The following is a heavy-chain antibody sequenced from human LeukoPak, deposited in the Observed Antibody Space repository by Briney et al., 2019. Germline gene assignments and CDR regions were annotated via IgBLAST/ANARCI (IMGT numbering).Heavy chain of an antibody. Sequence: SETLSLTCTVSGGSISSGDYYWSWIRQPPGKGLEWIGYIYYSGSTYYNPSLKSRVTISVDTSKNQFSLKLSSVTAADTAVYYCARETAHRIAAARNWFDPWGQGTLVTVSS. CDR1: GGSISSGDYY. J-gene: IGHJ5*02. CDR3: ARETAHRIAAARNWFDP. D-gene: IGHD6-13*01. V-gene: IGHV4-30-4*01. CDR2: IYYSGST.